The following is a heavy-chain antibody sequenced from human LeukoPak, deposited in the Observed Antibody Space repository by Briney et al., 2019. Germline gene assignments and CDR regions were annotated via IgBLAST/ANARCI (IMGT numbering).Heavy chain of an antibody. Sequence: SQTLSITCTVSGGSISSGDYYWSWIRQPPGKGLEWIGYIYYSGSTNYNPSLKSRVTISVDTSKNQFSLKLSSVTAADTAVYYCARDGYSSSWQAFDFWGQGTLVTVSS. J-gene: IGHJ4*02. CDR2: IYYSGST. V-gene: IGHV4-61*08. D-gene: IGHD6-13*01. CDR3: ARDGYSSSWQAFDF. CDR1: GGSISSGDYY.